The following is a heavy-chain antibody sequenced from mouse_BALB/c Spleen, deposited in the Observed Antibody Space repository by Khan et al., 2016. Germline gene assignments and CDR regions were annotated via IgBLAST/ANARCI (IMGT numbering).Heavy chain of an antibody. CDR2: IWSGGAT. V-gene: IGHV2-2*02. J-gene: IGHJ4*01. CDR1: DFSLSSYG. Sequence: QVQLKQSGPGLVQPSQSLSITCTVSDFSLSSYGIHWVRQSPGKGLEWLGVIWSGGATDYKAAFISRLSISKDNSKSQVFFKMNSLQGNDTAIYYLAGSPLYYGSGLYAVDYWGQGTSVTVSS. CDR3: AGSPLYYGSGLYAVDY. D-gene: IGHD1-1*01.